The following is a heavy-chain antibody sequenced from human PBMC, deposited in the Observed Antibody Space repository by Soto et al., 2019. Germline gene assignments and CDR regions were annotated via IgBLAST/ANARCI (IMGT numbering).Heavy chain of an antibody. CDR2: IYYRGNT. Sequence: PSETLSLTCTVSGGSISSDDYYWNWIRQRPGKGLEWIGNIYYRGNTNYNPSLKSRIIMSMDMSENQFSLKLTSVTDADTAVYYCASGWDYYGMDVWGQGATVTVSS. CDR3: ASGWDYYGMDV. CDR1: GGSISSDDYY. D-gene: IGHD3-16*01. V-gene: IGHV4-31*03. J-gene: IGHJ6*02.